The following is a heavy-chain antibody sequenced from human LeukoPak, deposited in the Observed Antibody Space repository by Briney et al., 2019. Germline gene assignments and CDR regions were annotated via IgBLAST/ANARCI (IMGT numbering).Heavy chain of an antibody. V-gene: IGHV1-18*01. CDR2: ISAYNGNT. D-gene: IGHD3-10*01. Sequence: ASVKVSCKASGYTFTSYNFNWVRQAPGQGLEWMGWISAYNGNTNYAQKLQGRVTMTTDTSTSTAYMELRSLRSDDTAVYYCARALYHSGSYYRSWGQGTLVTVSS. CDR1: GYTFTSYN. CDR3: ARALYHSGSYYRS. J-gene: IGHJ5*02.